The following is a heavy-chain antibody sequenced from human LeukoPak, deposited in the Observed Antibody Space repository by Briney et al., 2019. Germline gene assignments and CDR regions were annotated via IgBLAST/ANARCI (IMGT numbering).Heavy chain of an antibody. J-gene: IGHJ4*02. D-gene: IGHD6-13*01. CDR3: ARGRAAAGSFDY. Sequence: SETLSLTCTVSGGSISSGSYYWSWIRQPAGKGLEWIGRIYTSGSTNYNPSLKSRVTISVDTSKNQFSLKLSSVTAADTAVYYCARGRAAAGSFDYWGQGTLVTVSS. CDR2: IYTSGST. V-gene: IGHV4-61*02. CDR1: GGSISSGSYY.